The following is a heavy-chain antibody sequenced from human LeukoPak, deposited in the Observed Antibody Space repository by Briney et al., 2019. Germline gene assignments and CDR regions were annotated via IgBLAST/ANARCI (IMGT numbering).Heavy chain of an antibody. J-gene: IGHJ6*02. CDR1: GFTFSSYA. V-gene: IGHV3-53*01. Sequence: GGSLRLPCAASGFTFSSYAMSWVRQAPGKGLEWVSVIYSGGSTYYADSVKGRFTISRDNSKNTLYLQMNSLRAEDTALYYCARGPRAPYYGMDVWGQGTTVTGPS. CDR3: ARGPRAPYYGMDV. CDR2: IYSGGST.